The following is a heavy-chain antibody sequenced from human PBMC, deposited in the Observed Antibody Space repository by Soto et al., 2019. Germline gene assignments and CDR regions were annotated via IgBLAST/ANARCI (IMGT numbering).Heavy chain of an antibody. J-gene: IGHJ4*02. CDR3: AKDRMGAGVRGYFDS. CDR1: GFTFSSYG. D-gene: IGHD3-10*01. Sequence: QVQLVESGGGVVQPGRSLRLSCAASGFTFSSYGLHWVRQAPGKGLEWVAVIIYDVSNKYYADSVKGRFTISRDNSKRTLYLKMNSLRAEDKAVYYFAKDRMGAGVRGYFDSWGQGTLVTVSS. V-gene: IGHV3-30*18. CDR2: IIYDVSNK.